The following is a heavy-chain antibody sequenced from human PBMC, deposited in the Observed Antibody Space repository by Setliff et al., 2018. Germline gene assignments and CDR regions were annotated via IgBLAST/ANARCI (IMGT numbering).Heavy chain of an antibody. CDR1: GGSVSSTSHY. CDR3: ARVDFTMIQGVLGL. D-gene: IGHD3-10*01. CDR2: VYYSGYT. V-gene: IGHV4-39*07. Sequence: ETLSLTCNVSGGSVSSTSHYWGWIRQPPGKGMEWIGSVYYSGYTYYNPSLQSRVTISVDMSKNQFSLKLTSVTAADTAVYYCARVDFTMIQGVLGLWGQGTLVTVSS. J-gene: IGHJ1*01.